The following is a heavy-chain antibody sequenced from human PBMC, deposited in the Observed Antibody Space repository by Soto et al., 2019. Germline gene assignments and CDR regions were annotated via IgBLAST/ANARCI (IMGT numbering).Heavy chain of an antibody. CDR3: ARQSITASVRFYWFDP. CDR2: IYYSGST. Sequence: QVQLQESGPGLVKPSQTLSLTCTVSGGSISSGGYYWSWIRQHPGKGLEWIGYIYYSGSTYYNPSLKSRVTISVDTSNNQFSLKLGSVTAADTAVYYCARQSITASVRFYWFDPWGQGTLVTVSS. CDR1: GGSISSGGYY. V-gene: IGHV4-31*03. D-gene: IGHD5-18*01. J-gene: IGHJ5*02.